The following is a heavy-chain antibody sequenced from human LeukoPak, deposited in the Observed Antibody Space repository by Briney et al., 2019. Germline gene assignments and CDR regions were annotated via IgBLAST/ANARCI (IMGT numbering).Heavy chain of an antibody. D-gene: IGHD2-2*01. Sequence: SQTLSLTCAISGDSVSSNSAAWNWIRQSPSRGLEWLGRTYYRSKWYNDYAVSVKSRITINPDTSKNQFSLQLNSVTPEDTAVYYCAREIGYCSSTSCPRRFDYWGQGTLVTVSS. CDR3: AREIGYCSSTSCPRRFDY. CDR1: GDSVSSNSAA. V-gene: IGHV6-1*01. J-gene: IGHJ4*02. CDR2: TYYRSKWYN.